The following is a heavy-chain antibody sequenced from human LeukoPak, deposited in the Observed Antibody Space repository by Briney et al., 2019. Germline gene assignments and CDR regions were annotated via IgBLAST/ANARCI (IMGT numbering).Heavy chain of an antibody. J-gene: IGHJ4*02. CDR2: ISAYSGNT. CDR3: ARTSSGVDDYGDYLLNF. CDR1: GGTFSSYG. D-gene: IGHD4-17*01. V-gene: IGHV1-18*01. Sequence: ASVKVSCKASGGTFSSYGISWVRQAPGQGLEWMGWISAYSGNTMYAQKLQGRVTMTTDTSTSTAYMELRSLRSDDTAVYYCARTSSGVDDYGDYLLNFWGQGTLVTVSS.